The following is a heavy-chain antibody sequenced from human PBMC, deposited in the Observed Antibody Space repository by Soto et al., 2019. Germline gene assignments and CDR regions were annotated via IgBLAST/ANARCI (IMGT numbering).Heavy chain of an antibody. D-gene: IGHD3-16*01. J-gene: IGHJ4*02. CDR1: GFPFSAYN. Sequence: GGSLRLSCTGSGFPFSAYNINWVRQAPGKGLEWVSSITVGSSHIYQPNSMRGRFTISRDDAKNSVYLQIDSLRDEDTALYYCSRSPEVGVRGAYWGQGTLVTVSS. CDR3: SRSPEVGVRGAY. V-gene: IGHV3-21*01. CDR2: ITVGSSHI.